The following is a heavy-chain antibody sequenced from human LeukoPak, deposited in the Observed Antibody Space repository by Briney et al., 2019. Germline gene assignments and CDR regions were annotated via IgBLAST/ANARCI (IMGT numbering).Heavy chain of an antibody. V-gene: IGHV3-21*01. D-gene: IGHD3-16*02. CDR1: GFTFSSYW. J-gene: IGHJ4*02. CDR2: ISSSSSYI. Sequence: PGGSLRLSCAASGFTFSSYWMHWVRQAPGKGLEWVSSISSSSSYIYYADSVKGRFTISRDNAKNSLYLQMNSLRAEDTAVYYCASGPDLWGSYRYLHFDYWGQGTLVTVSS. CDR3: ASGPDLWGSYRYLHFDY.